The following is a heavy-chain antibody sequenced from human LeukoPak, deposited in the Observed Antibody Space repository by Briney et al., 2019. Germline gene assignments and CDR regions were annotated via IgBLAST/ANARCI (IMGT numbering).Heavy chain of an antibody. CDR3: ARSVAAAGTVY. CDR2: IKHSGST. D-gene: IGHD6-13*01. CDR1: GGSFSGYY. J-gene: IGHJ4*02. V-gene: IGHV4-34*01. Sequence: SETLSLTCAAHGGSFSGYYWSWIRQPPGKGLEWIGEIKHSGSTNYNPSLKSRVTISVDTSKNQFSLKLSSVTAADTAVYYCARSVAAAGTVYWGQGTLVTVSS.